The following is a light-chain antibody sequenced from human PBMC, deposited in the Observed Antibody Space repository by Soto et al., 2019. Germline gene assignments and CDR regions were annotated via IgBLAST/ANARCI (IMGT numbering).Light chain of an antibody. Sequence: DIQITQSPSSLSSSVGDRVTITCLSSQIITNYLNWYQQKPGKAPKLLIYTASTLQSGVPSRFSGSGSGTDFTLTISSLQPEDFATYYCQQSYNTPPTFGQGTKVDIK. J-gene: IGKJ1*01. V-gene: IGKV1-39*01. CDR2: TAS. CDR1: QIITNY. CDR3: QQSYNTPPT.